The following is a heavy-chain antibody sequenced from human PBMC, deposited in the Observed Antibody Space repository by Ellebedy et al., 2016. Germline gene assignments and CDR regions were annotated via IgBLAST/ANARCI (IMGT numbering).Heavy chain of an antibody. CDR3: ARGNYYDSSGYYGYYYGMDV. V-gene: IGHV4-34*01. D-gene: IGHD3-22*01. CDR1: GWSFSGYY. J-gene: IGHJ6*02. CDR2: INHSGST. Sequence: SETLSLXCAVYGWSFSGYYWSWIRQPPGKGLEWIGEINHSGSTNYNPSLKSRVTISVDTSKNQFSLKLSSVTAADTAVYYCARGNYYDSSGYYGYYYGMDVWGQGTTVTVSS.